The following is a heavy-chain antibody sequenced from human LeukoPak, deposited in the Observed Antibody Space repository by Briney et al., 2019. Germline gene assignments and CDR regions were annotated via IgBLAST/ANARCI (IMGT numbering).Heavy chain of an antibody. J-gene: IGHJ4*02. CDR3: ARGAGEGSWLIDY. CDR1: GYTLTELS. CDR2: FNPEDGET. V-gene: IGHV1-24*01. Sequence: AXVKVSCKVSGYTLTELSMNWVRQAPGKGVEGMGGFNPEDGETIYAQKLQGRVTMTEDTSTDTAYMELSSLRSEDTAVYYCARGAGEGSWLIDYWGQGTLVIVSS. D-gene: IGHD3-16*01.